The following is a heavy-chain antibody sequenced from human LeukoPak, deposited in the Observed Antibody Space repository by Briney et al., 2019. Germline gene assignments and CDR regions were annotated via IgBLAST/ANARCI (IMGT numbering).Heavy chain of an antibody. CDR1: GGTFSSYA. CDR3: ARVHHNYYDSSGYYAGGNWFDP. D-gene: IGHD3-22*01. V-gene: IGHV1-69*13. CDR2: IIPIFGTA. Sequence: ASVKASCKASGGTFSSYAISWVRQAPGQGLEWMGGIIPIFGTANYAQKFQGRVTITADESTSTAYMELSSLRSEDTAVYYCARVHHNYYDSSGYYAGGNWFDPWGQGTLVTVSS. J-gene: IGHJ5*02.